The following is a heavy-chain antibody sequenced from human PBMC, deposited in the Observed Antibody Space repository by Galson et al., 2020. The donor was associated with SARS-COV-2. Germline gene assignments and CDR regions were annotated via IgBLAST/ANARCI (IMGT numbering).Heavy chain of an antibody. Sequence: SETLSLTCTVSGGSISSYYWSWIRQPPGKGLEWIGYMYYSGSTNYNPSLKSRVTISVDTSKNQFSLKLSSVTAADTAVYYCARDGPSSWFHYFDYWGQGTLVTVSS. J-gene: IGHJ4*02. CDR2: MYYSGST. D-gene: IGHD6-13*01. CDR3: ARDGPSSWFHYFDY. CDR1: GGSISSYY. V-gene: IGHV4-59*01.